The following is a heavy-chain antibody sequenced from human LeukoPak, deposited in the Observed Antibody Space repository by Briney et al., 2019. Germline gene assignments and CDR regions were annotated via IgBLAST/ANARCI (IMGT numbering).Heavy chain of an antibody. J-gene: IGHJ4*02. D-gene: IGHD3-3*01. CDR3: ARDYDFWSGYSRFDY. CDR2: ISSSSTI. CDR1: GFTFSSYS. Sequence: PGGSLRLSCAASGFTFSSYSMNWVRQAPGKGLEWVSYISSSSTIYYADSVKGRFTISRDNAKNSLYLQMNSLRDEDTAVYYCARDYDFWSGYSRFDYWGQGTLVTVSS. V-gene: IGHV3-48*02.